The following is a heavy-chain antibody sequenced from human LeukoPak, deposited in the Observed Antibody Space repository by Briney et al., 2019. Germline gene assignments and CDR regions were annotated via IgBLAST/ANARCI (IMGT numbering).Heavy chain of an antibody. CDR3: ARNRGSSSHDGMDV. D-gene: IGHD6-13*01. J-gene: IGHJ6*02. CDR2: ISSSSSYI. CDR1: GLTFSSYS. Sequence: GGSLRLSCAASGLTFSSYSMNWVRQAPGKGLEWVSSISSSSSYIYYADSVKGRFSISRDNAKNSLYLQMNSLRAEDTAVYYCARNRGSSSHDGMDVWGQGTTVTVSS. V-gene: IGHV3-21*01.